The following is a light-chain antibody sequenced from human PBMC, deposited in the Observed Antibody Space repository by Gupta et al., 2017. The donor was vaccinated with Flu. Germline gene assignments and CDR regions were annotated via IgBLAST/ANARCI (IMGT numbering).Light chain of an antibody. CDR2: DDK. Sequence: VTTTCTRGSGSIAADYVQWYHQRPGSAPTTMIYDDKERHWGVPVRFSGSTDSSANSASLTISGLRTEDEAYYYCPSYDTSNQGVFGGGTHMTV. V-gene: IGLV6-57*03. CDR1: SGSIAADY. CDR3: PSYDTSNQGV. J-gene: IGLJ7*01.